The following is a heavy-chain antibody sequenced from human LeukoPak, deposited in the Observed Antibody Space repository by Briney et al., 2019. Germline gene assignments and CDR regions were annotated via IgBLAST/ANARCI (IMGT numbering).Heavy chain of an antibody. Sequence: ASVKVSCKASGYTFTSYYMHWVRQAPGQGLEWMGIINPSGGSTNYAQKFQGRVTITADESTSTAYMELSSLRSEDTAVYYCADFWSGGYWGQGTLVTVSS. CDR2: INPSGGST. CDR3: ADFWSGGY. D-gene: IGHD3-3*01. CDR1: GYTFTSYY. V-gene: IGHV1-46*01. J-gene: IGHJ4*02.